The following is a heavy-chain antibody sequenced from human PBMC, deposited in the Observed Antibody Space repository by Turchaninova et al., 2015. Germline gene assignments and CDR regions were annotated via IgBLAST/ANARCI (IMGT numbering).Heavy chain of an antibody. Sequence: QVQLQESGPVLVKPSGTLSLTCAASVGSISSSKRWGWVRPPPGKGLEWIGEIYHSGSTNYNPSLKSRVTISVDKSKNQFSLKLSSVTAADTAVYYCARSSQGIVAPDYWGQGTLVTVSS. V-gene: IGHV4-4*02. D-gene: IGHD2-15*01. CDR1: VGSISSSKR. J-gene: IGHJ4*02. CDR3: ARSSQGIVAPDY. CDR2: IYHSGST.